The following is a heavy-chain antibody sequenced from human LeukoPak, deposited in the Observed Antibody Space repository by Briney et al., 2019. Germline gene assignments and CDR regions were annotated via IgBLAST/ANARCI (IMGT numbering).Heavy chain of an antibody. CDR1: GGSISPFY. V-gene: IGHV4-59*01. J-gene: IGHJ2*01. Sequence: SETLSLTCTVSGGSISPFYWNWIRQPPGKGLEWIGYIYYSGSTNYSPSLKSRLTISVDTSKNQFSLKLSSVTAADTAVYYCARTYGSSGLGYFDLWGRGTLVTVSS. CDR2: IYYSGST. CDR3: ARTYGSSGLGYFDL. D-gene: IGHD6-13*01.